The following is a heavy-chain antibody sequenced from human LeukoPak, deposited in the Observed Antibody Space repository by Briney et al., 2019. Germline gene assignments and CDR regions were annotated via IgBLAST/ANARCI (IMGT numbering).Heavy chain of an antibody. D-gene: IGHD3-10*01. J-gene: IGHJ5*02. CDR2: ISAYNRNT. CDR1: GYTFTSCG. V-gene: IGHV1-18*01. CDR3: ARLLSGSGFDP. Sequence: ASVKLSCKASGYTFTSCGISWVRQAPGQGLEWMGWISAYNRNTNYAQKLQGRVTMTPDTSTSTAYMELRSLRSDDTAVYYCARLLSGSGFDPWGQGTLVTVSS.